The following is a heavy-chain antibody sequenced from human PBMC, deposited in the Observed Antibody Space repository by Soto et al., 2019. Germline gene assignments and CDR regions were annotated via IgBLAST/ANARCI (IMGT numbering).Heavy chain of an antibody. CDR2: ISYDGSNK. CDR3: ARPPSGYSSGWSPDWFDP. J-gene: IGHJ5*02. V-gene: IGHV3-30-3*01. CDR1: GFTFSSYA. Sequence: ESGGGVVQPGRSLRLSCAASGFTFSSYAMHWVRQAPGKGLEWVAVISYDGSNKYYADSVKGRFTISRDNSKNTLYLQMNSLRAEDTAVYYCARPPSGYSSGWSPDWFDPWGQGTLVTVSS. D-gene: IGHD6-19*01.